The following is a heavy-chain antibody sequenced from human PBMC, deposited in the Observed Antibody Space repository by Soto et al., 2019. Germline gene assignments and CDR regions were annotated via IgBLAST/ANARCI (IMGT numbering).Heavy chain of an antibody. CDR2: ISAYNGNT. V-gene: IGHV1-18*01. D-gene: IGHD4-17*01. CDR1: GYTFTSYG. Sequence: ASVKVSSKASGYTFTSYGISWVRQAPGQGLEWMGWISAYNGNTNYAQKLQGRVTMTTDTSTSTAYMELRSLRSDDTAVYYCARDRRGDYNFDYWGQGTLVTVSS. J-gene: IGHJ4*02. CDR3: ARDRRGDYNFDY.